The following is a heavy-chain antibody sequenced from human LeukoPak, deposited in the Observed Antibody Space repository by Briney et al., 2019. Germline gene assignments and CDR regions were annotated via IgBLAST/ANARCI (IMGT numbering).Heavy chain of an antibody. CDR1: GGSISSYY. Sequence: PSETLSLTCNVSGGSISSYYWSWIRQPPGKGLEWIGYVYYSGSSYYKPSLKSRLTISVDTSKNQISLKLSSVTAADTAVYYCARGHSYGYGWFDPWGQGTLVTV. CDR2: VYYSGSS. D-gene: IGHD5-18*01. V-gene: IGHV4-59*01. J-gene: IGHJ5*02. CDR3: ARGHSYGYGWFDP.